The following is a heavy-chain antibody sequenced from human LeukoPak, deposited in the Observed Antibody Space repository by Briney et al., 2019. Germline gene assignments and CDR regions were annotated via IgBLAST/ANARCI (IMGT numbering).Heavy chain of an antibody. V-gene: IGHV4-59*01. J-gene: IGHJ4*02. Sequence: SETLSLTCTVSGGSISSYYWSWIRQPPGKGLEWIRYIYYSGSTNYNPSLKSRVTISVDTSKNQFSLKLSSVTAADTAVYYCARFSATVTSPFDYWGQGTLVTVSS. D-gene: IGHD4-17*01. CDR1: GGSISSYY. CDR2: IYYSGST. CDR3: ARFSATVTSPFDY.